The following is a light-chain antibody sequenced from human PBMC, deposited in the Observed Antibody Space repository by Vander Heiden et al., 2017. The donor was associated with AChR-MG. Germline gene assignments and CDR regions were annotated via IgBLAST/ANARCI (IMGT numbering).Light chain of an antibody. CDR2: DDS. Sequence: SSVPTQPPPVSVAPGKTARITCGGNNIGSKSVHWYQQKPGQAPVLVVYDDSDRPSGIPERFSGSNSGNTATLTISRVEAEDEADYYCQVWDSSSDHVVFGGGTKLTVL. CDR3: QVWDSSSDHVV. J-gene: IGLJ2*01. CDR1: NIGSKS. V-gene: IGLV3-21*03.